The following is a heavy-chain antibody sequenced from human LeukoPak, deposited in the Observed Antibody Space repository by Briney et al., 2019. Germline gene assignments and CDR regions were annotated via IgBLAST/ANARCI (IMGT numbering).Heavy chain of an antibody. CDR2: IIPILNIT. V-gene: IGHV1-69*04. CDR3: ARDDDRAREIDY. CDR1: RGTFSKYA. J-gene: IGHJ4*02. D-gene: IGHD3-22*01. Sequence: SVKVSCKASRGTFSKYAISWVRQAPGQGPEWMGRIIPILNITHYAQKFQGRVTIAADKSTSTAYMELSSLRSEDTAMYYCARDDDRAREIDYWGQGTLVTVSS.